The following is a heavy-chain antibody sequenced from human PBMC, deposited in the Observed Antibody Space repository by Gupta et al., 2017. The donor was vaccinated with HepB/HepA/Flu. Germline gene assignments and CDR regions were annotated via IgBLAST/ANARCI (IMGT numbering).Heavy chain of an antibody. CDR2: ISGDGGST. V-gene: IGHV3-43*02. J-gene: IGHJ6*02. CDR3: AKDIFPRSYYYYGMDV. Sequence: EVQLVESGGSVVQPGGSLRLSCAASGFTFDDYAMHWVRQAPGKGLEWVSLISGDGGSTYYADSVKGRFTISRDNSKNSLYLQMNSLRTEDTALYYCAKDIFPRSYYYYGMDVWGQGTTVTVSS. CDR1: GFTFDDYA. D-gene: IGHD3-3*01.